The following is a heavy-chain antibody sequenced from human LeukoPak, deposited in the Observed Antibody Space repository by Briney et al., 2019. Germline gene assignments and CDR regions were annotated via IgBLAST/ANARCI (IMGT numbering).Heavy chain of an antibody. D-gene: IGHD3-3*01. CDR2: ISGSGGST. CDR3: AREKDYDFWSGYYPNWFDP. CDR1: GFTFSSYG. J-gene: IGHJ5*02. Sequence: PGGSLRLSCAASGFTFSSYGMSWVRQAPGKGLEWVSAISGSGGSTYYADSVKGRFTISRDNAKNTLYLQMNSLRAEDTAVYYCAREKDYDFWSGYYPNWFDPWGQGTLVTVSS. V-gene: IGHV3-23*01.